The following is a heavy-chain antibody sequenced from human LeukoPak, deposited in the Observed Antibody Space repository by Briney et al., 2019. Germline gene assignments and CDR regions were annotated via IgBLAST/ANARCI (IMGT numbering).Heavy chain of an antibody. Sequence: GGSLRLSCAASGFTVSSNYMSWVRQAPGKGLEWVSVIYSGGSTYYADSVKGRFTISRDNSKNTLYLQMNSLRAEDTAVYYCARGSSGWYFEGDYFDYWGQGTLVTVSS. CDR1: GFTVSSNY. CDR2: IYSGGST. V-gene: IGHV3-53*01. J-gene: IGHJ4*02. CDR3: ARGSSGWYFEGDYFDY. D-gene: IGHD6-19*01.